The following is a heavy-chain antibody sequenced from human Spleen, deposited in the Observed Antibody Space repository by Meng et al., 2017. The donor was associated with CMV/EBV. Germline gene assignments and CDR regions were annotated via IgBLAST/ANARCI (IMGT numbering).Heavy chain of an antibody. CDR3: ARGARVTMIVVAPSG. CDR2: ITSSGRTI. Sequence: GGSLRLSCAASGFTFSDFYMSWIRQAPGKGLEWVSYITSSGRTIYYADSVKGRFTVARDNAKNSRYLQMNSLRAEDTAVYYFARGARVTMIVVAPSGWGQGTLVTVSS. CDR1: GFTFSDFY. V-gene: IGHV3-11*01. D-gene: IGHD3-22*01. J-gene: IGHJ4*02.